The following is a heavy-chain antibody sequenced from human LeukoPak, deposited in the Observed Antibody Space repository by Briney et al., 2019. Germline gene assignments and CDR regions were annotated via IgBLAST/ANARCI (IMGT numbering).Heavy chain of an antibody. CDR3: ARVGGETYYYYYYMDV. CDR1: GFTFSSYE. CDR2: IKQDGSEK. D-gene: IGHD4-17*01. Sequence: GGSLRLSCAASGFTFSSYEMNWVRQAPGKGLEWVANIKQDGSEKYYVDSVKGRFTISRDNAKNSLYLQMNSLRAEDTAVYYCARVGGETYYYYYYMDVWGKGTTVTVSS. V-gene: IGHV3-7*01. J-gene: IGHJ6*03.